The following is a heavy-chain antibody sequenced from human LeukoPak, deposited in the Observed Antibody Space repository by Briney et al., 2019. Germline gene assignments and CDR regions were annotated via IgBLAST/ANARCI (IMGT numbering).Heavy chain of an antibody. Sequence: GASVKVSCKASGYTFTGYYMHWVRQAPGQGLERMGWINPDSGGTDYAQNFQGRVTMTRDTSISTAYMELSSLRSDDTAVYYCARPPQRAAAGLFDVFDIWGQGTMVTVSS. CDR3: ARPPQRAAAGLFDVFDI. CDR1: GYTFTGYY. V-gene: IGHV1-2*02. J-gene: IGHJ3*02. D-gene: IGHD6-13*01. CDR2: INPDSGGT.